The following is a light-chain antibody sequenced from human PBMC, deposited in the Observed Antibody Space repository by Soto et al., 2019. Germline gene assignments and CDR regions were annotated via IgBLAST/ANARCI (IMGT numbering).Light chain of an antibody. CDR1: QSVSSSF. CDR2: GAS. J-gene: IGKJ4*01. V-gene: IGKV3-20*01. Sequence: IVLTQSPGTLSLSPGERATLSCRASQSVSSSFLAWYQQKPGQAPRLLIYGASSRATGIPDRFSGSASGTDFTLTISRLEPEDEAVYICHQYYSAPLTFGAGTKVEIK. CDR3: HQYYSAPLT.